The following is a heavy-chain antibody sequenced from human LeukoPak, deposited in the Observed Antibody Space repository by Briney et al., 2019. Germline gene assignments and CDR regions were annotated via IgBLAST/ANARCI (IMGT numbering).Heavy chain of an antibody. J-gene: IGHJ3*02. CDR2: IYYSGST. CDR3: ARDCSGGSCYQEDAFDI. D-gene: IGHD2-15*01. CDR1: GGSISSYY. V-gene: IGHV4-59*01. Sequence: PSETLSLTCTVSGGSISSYYWSWIRQPPGKGLEWIGYIYYSGSTNYNPSLKSRVTISVNTSKNQFSLKLSSVTAADTAVYYCARDCSGGSCYQEDAFDIWGQGTMVTVSS.